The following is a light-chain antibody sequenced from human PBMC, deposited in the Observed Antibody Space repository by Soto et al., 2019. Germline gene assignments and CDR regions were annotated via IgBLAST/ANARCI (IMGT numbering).Light chain of an antibody. CDR3: QQYNNWPGT. CDR1: QSVSSN. CDR2: GAS. J-gene: IGKJ1*01. V-gene: IGKV3-15*01. Sequence: EIVMTQSPATLSVSPGERATLSCRASQSVSSNLAWYQQKPGQAPRLLIYGASTRATGIPARFSGSGPGTAFTLTISRLQSEDFAVYYCQQYNNWPGTFGQGNKVEIK.